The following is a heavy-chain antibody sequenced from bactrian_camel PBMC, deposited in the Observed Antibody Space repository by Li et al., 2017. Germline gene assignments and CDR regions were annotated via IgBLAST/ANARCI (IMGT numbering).Heavy chain of an antibody. CDR1: RYSYLSYC. Sequence: QVQLVESGGGSVQPGGSLRLSCTVPRYSYLSYCMGWFRQAPGQEREGLAAIGSDGSTGYADSVKGRFTISRDNAKNVLTLQMNSLKPEDTAMYYCAARLGYACSVSLYGRDYSCWGQGTQVTVS. J-gene: IGHJ4*01. V-gene: IGHV3S55*01. D-gene: IGHD4*01. CDR2: IGSDGST. CDR3: AARLGYACSVSLYGRDYSC.